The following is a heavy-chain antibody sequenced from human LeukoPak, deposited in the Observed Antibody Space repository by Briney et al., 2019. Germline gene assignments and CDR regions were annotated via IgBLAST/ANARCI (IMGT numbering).Heavy chain of an antibody. Sequence: GASVTVSHKASGYTFTIYGISWVRQAPGQGLEWMGWISAYNGNTNYAQKLQGRVTMTTDTSTSTAYMELRSLRSDDTAVYYCARDSPLMITFGGVIAHDAFDIWSQGTIVTVSS. CDR1: GYTFTIYG. J-gene: IGHJ3*02. D-gene: IGHD3-16*02. CDR3: ARDSPLMITFGGVIAHDAFDI. V-gene: IGHV1-18*01. CDR2: ISAYNGNT.